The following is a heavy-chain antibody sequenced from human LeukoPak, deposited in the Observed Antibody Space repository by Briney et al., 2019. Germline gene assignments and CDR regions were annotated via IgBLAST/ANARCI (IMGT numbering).Heavy chain of an antibody. J-gene: IGHJ4*02. CDR3: ARVTSGYAASFDY. CDR2: ISSSSSCI. D-gene: IGHD5-12*01. V-gene: IGHV3-21*01. Sequence: GGSLRLSCAASGFTFSSYSMNWVRQAPGKGLEWVSSISSSSSCIYYADSVKGRFTISRDNAKNSLYLQMNSLRAEDTAVYYCARVTSGYAASFDYWGQGTLVTVSS. CDR1: GFTFSSYS.